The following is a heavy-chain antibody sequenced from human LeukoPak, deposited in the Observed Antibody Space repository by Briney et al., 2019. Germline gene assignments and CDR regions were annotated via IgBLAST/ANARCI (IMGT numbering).Heavy chain of an antibody. Sequence: SVKVSCKASGGTFSSYAISWVRQAPGQGLEWMGGIIPIFGTANYAQKFQGRVTITADESTNTVYMELSSLRSEDTAVYYCARGMWEQQPAKYYYHYMDVWGKGTTVTISS. CDR2: IIPIFGTA. CDR3: ARGMWEQQPAKYYYHYMDV. D-gene: IGHD6-13*01. J-gene: IGHJ6*03. CDR1: GGTFSSYA. V-gene: IGHV1-69*13.